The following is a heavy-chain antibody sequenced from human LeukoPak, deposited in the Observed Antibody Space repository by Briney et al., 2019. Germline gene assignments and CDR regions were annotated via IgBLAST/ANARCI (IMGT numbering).Heavy chain of an antibody. Sequence: GGSLRLSCAASGFTFSSYAMNWVRQAPGKGLEWVAVISDDGSNKYDADSVKGRFTISRDNSKNTLYLQMNSLRAEDAAVYYCAKAPVTSCRGAFCYPFDYWGQGTLVTVSS. CDR3: AKAPVTSCRGAFCYPFDY. CDR1: GFTFSSYA. CDR2: ISDDGSNK. D-gene: IGHD2-15*01. J-gene: IGHJ4*02. V-gene: IGHV3-30*04.